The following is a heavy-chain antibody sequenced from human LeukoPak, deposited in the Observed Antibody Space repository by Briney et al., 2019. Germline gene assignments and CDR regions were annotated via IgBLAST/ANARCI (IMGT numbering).Heavy chain of an antibody. J-gene: IGHJ5*02. CDR3: IVFGDSNH. Sequence: GGSLRLSCAASGFTLSSYRMNWVRRAPGKGLEWVSAIHTSGDTCYADSVKGRFTISRDTSKNTLYLQINSLRVEDTAVYYCIVFGDSNHWGQGTLVTVSS. CDR2: IHTSGDT. V-gene: IGHV3-53*01. CDR1: GFTLSSYR. D-gene: IGHD4-17*01.